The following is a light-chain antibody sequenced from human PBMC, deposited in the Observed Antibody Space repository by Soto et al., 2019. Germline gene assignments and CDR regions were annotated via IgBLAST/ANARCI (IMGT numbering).Light chain of an antibody. Sequence: QSALTQPASVSGSPGQSITISCTGTSSDVGGYNYVSWYQQHPGKAPKPIIYDVSNRPSGVSNRFSGSKSGNTASLTISGLQAEDEADYYCSSYTSSSTHVVFGGGTKVTVL. J-gene: IGLJ2*01. CDR2: DVS. V-gene: IGLV2-14*01. CDR3: SSYTSSSTHVV. CDR1: SSDVGGYNY.